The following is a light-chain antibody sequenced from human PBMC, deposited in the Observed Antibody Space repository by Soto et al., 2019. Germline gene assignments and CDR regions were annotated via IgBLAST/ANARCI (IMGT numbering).Light chain of an antibody. V-gene: IGKV4-1*01. CDR1: QXVLYSSNRKSY. Sequence: DIMMAQSPDSLAVSLGERATINXXSSQXVLYSSNRKSYLAWYQQKPGQAPKXXIHSASTRESGVPDRFSGSGSGTDFTLTISSLQAEDVAVYYCQQYYSSPRTFGQGTKVDIK. CDR3: QQYYSSPRT. CDR2: SAS. J-gene: IGKJ1*01.